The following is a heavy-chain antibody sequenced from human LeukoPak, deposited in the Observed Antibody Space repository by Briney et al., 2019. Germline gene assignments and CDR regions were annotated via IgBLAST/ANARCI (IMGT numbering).Heavy chain of an antibody. D-gene: IGHD3-22*01. CDR1: GVTFDDYA. V-gene: IGHV3-9*01. CDR3: ARDLSRDFDSGRFDY. Sequence: PGRSLRLSCAASGVTFDDYAMHWVRQAPGKGLEWVSGISWNSGSIGYADSVKGRFTISRDNAKNSLYLQMNSLRTEDTAFYYCARDLSRDFDSGRFDYWGQGSLVTVSS. CDR2: ISWNSGSI. J-gene: IGHJ4*02.